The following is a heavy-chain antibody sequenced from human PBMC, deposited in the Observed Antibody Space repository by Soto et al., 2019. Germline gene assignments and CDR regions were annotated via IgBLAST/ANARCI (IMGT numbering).Heavy chain of an antibody. CDR1: GFTFESYA. J-gene: IGHJ4*02. Sequence: EVQLVESGGGSVQPGRSLRLSCVASGFTFESYAMHWVRQVPGKSLGWVSGISWNSGSIGYEDSVKGRFTISRDNAQKSLYLEMNSLRVEDTAFYYCVKDIHEQWLVSHFEYWGQGALVTVSS. D-gene: IGHD6-19*01. CDR3: VKDIHEQWLVSHFEY. CDR2: ISWNSGSI. V-gene: IGHV3-9*01.